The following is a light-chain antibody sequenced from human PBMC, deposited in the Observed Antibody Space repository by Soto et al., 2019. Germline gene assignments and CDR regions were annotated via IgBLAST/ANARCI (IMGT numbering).Light chain of an antibody. CDR3: GSYSSASPSYV. CDR1: SSDVGGYNY. CDR2: EVT. J-gene: IGLJ1*01. V-gene: IGLV2-14*01. Sequence: QSALTQPASVSGSPGQSITIPCTGTSSDVGGYNYVSWYQQHPGKAPKVMIYEVTNRPSGVSNRFSASKSGNTASLTISGLQAEDEADYYCGSYSSASPSYVLGTGTKVT.